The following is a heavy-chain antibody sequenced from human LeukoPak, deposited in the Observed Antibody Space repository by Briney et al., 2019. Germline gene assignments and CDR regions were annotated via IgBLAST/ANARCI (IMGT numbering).Heavy chain of an antibody. CDR1: GTSFSGYY. J-gene: IGHJ6*02. Sequence: SETLSLTCAVYGTSFSGYYWSWIRQPPGKGLEWIGEIDHRGRAKYNPSLKSRVSTSIDTSKNQFSLNLSSVTAADTAVYYCARDVDTALMDVWGEGTTV. D-gene: IGHD5-18*01. CDR2: IDHRGRA. CDR3: ARDVDTALMDV. V-gene: IGHV4-34*01.